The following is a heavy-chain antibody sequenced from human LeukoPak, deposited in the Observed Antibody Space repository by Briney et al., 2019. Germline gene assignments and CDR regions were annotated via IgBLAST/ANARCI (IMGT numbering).Heavy chain of an antibody. D-gene: IGHD6-13*01. J-gene: IGHJ4*02. CDR3: AKDRGIAAAGTGFTEN. V-gene: IGHV3-23*01. Sequence: PGGSLRLSCAASGFTFSSYAMSWVRQAPGKGLEWVSAISGSGGSTYYADSVKGRFTISRDNSKNTLYLQMNSLRAEDTAVYYCAKDRGIAAAGTGFTENWGQGTLVTVSS. CDR1: GFTFSSYA. CDR2: ISGSGGST.